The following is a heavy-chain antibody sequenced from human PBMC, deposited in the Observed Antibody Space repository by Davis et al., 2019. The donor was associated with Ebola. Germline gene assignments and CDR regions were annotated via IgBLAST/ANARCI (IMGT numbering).Heavy chain of an antibody. CDR2: IKSKTDGGTT. CDR3: AKDHRFIVAAVTGLDY. V-gene: IGHV3-15*01. CDR1: GFPFSTHW. D-gene: IGHD5-12*01. J-gene: IGHJ4*02. Sequence: GGSLRLSCAASGFPFSTHWMTWVRQAPGKGLEWVGRIKSKTDGGTTDYAAPVKGRFTISRDNSKNTVYLQMDSLRAEDTAVYFCAKDHRFIVAAVTGLDYWGQGTPVTVSS.